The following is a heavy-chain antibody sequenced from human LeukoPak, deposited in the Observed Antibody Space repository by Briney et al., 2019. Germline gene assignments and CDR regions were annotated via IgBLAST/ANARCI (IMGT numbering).Heavy chain of an antibody. CDR2: IYCSGST. CDR3: ARQRNYDILTGYRRGYDMDV. V-gene: IGHV4-31*03. CDR1: GGSISSGGYY. J-gene: IGHJ6*03. Sequence: SQTLSLTCTVSGGSISSGGYYWSWIRQHPGKGLEWIGYIYCSGSTYYNPSLKSRVTISVDTSKNQFSLKLSSVTAADTAVYYCARQRNYDILTGYRRGYDMDVWGQGTTVTVSS. D-gene: IGHD3-9*01.